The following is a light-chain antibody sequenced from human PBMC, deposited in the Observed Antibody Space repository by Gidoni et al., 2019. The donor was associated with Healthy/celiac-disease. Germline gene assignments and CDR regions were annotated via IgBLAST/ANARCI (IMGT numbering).Light chain of an antibody. J-gene: IGLJ2*01. CDR1: KLGDKY. Sequence: SYALTQPPPLSVPPGQTASITCSVDKLGDKYACWYQQKPGQSPVLVIYQDSKRPSGIPERFSGSNSGNTATLTISGTQAMDEADYYCQAWDSSTAVFGGGTKLTVL. V-gene: IGLV3-1*01. CDR3: QAWDSSTAV. CDR2: QDS.